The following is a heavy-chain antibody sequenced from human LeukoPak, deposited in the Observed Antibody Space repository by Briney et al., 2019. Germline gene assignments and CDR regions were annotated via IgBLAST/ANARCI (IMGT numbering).Heavy chain of an antibody. Sequence: KPSETLSLSCTVFGGSISSSSYYWAWIRQPPGKGLEWIVSIYYTGNTYYKPSLKSRVTISVDTSKKQFSLKLRSVTAADTAMYHCARDHYYDSSGYSNWFDPWGQGTLVTVSS. D-gene: IGHD3-22*01. V-gene: IGHV4-39*07. CDR1: GGSISSSSYY. CDR2: IYYTGNT. CDR3: ARDHYYDSSGYSNWFDP. J-gene: IGHJ5*02.